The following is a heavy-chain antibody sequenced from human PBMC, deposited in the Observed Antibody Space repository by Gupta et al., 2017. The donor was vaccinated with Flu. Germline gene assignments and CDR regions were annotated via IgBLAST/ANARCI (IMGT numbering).Heavy chain of an antibody. CDR1: GFTFSSYG. Sequence: QVQLVESGGGVVQPGRSLRLSCAASGFTFSSYGMHWVRQAPGKGLEGVAVIWGDGSNKYYADSVKGRFTISRDNSKNTLYLQMNSLRADDTAVYYCARSDWNYFEYWGQGTLVTVSS. CDR3: ARSDWNYFEY. V-gene: IGHV3-33*01. J-gene: IGHJ4*02. CDR2: IWGDGSNK. D-gene: IGHD2-21*02.